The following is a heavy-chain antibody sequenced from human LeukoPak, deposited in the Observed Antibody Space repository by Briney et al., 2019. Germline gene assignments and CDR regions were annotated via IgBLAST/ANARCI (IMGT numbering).Heavy chain of an antibody. CDR3: AQIPGGGYCTGGVCSGAAFDI. V-gene: IGHV3-23*01. J-gene: IGHJ3*02. Sequence: HPGGSLTLSCAASGFTFSSYAMSWVRQAPGKGLELVSAISGSGGSTSYADSVKGRLTVSRDNSKNTLYLQMNSVRAEDTPVYYCAQIPGGGYCTGGVCSGAAFDIWGQGTMVTVSS. CDR2: ISGSGGST. CDR1: GFTFSSYA. D-gene: IGHD2-8*02.